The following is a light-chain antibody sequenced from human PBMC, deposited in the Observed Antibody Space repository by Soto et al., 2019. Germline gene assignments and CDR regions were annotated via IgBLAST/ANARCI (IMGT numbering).Light chain of an antibody. V-gene: IGLV2-14*01. J-gene: IGLJ2*01. CDR3: SSFSSTSTIV. Sequence: QSVLTQPASVSGSPGQSITISCIGSSSDVGGYNYVSWYQHHPGRVPKPMIFEVSDRPSGVSSRFSGSKSGNTAHLTISGLQAEDEADYYCSSFSSTSTIVFGGGTKVTVL. CDR1: SSDVGGYNY. CDR2: EVS.